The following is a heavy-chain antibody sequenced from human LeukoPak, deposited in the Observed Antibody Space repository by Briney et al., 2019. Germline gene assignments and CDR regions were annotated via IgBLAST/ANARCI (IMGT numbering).Heavy chain of an antibody. CDR2: IYYSGST. CDR1: GGSISSSSYY. Sequence: PSETLSLTCTVSGGSISSSSYYWGWIRQPPGKGLEWIGSIYYSGSTYYNPSLKSRVTISVDTSKNQFSLKLSSVTAADTAVYYCARLCGDGYMDYWGQGTLVTVSS. D-gene: IGHD5-24*01. V-gene: IGHV4-39*01. CDR3: ARLCGDGYMDY. J-gene: IGHJ4*02.